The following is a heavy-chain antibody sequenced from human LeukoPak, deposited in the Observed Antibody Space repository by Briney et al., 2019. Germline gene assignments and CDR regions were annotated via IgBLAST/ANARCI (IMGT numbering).Heavy chain of an antibody. CDR1: GGSISSSSYY. Sequence: SETLSLTCTVSGGSISSSSYYWGWIRQPPGKGLEWIGSIYYSGSTNYNPSLKGRVTISVDTSKNQFSLKLSSVTAADTAVYYCARVAVAPGTKYYYYYYMDVWGKGTTVTVSS. J-gene: IGHJ6*03. V-gene: IGHV4-39*07. CDR2: IYYSGST. D-gene: IGHD6-19*01. CDR3: ARVAVAPGTKYYYYYYMDV.